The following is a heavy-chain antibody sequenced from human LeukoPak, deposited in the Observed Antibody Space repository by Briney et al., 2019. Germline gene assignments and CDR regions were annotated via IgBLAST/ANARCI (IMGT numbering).Heavy chain of an antibody. CDR3: ARDLEYYDSSPDPGGWFDP. D-gene: IGHD3-22*01. CDR1: GYTFTSYG. Sequence: GASVKVSCKASGYTFTSYGISWVRQAPGQGLEWMGWISAYNGNTNYAQKLQGRVTMTTDTSTGTAYMELRSLRSDDTAVYYCARDLEYYDSSPDPGGWFDPWGQGTLVTVSS. V-gene: IGHV1-18*01. J-gene: IGHJ5*02. CDR2: ISAYNGNT.